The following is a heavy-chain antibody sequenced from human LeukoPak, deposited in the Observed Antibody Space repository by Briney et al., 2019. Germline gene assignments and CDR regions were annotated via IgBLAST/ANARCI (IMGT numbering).Heavy chain of an antibody. J-gene: IGHJ4*02. V-gene: IGHV3-7*04. D-gene: IGHD6-19*01. Sequence: PGGSLRLSCAASGFAFSSFWMSWVRQVPGKGLEWVANINQDGREKNYVDSVKGRFTIFRDNAKNSLHPQMNSLRVEDTAVFYCTRGSGWYPDYWGQGTLVTVSS. CDR2: INQDGREK. CDR1: GFAFSSFW. CDR3: TRGSGWYPDY.